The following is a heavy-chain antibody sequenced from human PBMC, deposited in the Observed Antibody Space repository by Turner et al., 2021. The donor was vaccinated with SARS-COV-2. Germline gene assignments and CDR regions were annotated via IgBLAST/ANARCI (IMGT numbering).Heavy chain of an antibody. Sequence: QLQLQESGPGLVKLSETLSLTCTVSSGSISSSAYYWGWIRQPPGKGLEWIGSFFYSGSTYYSPSLKSRITISVDTSKNQFSLNLSSVTAADTAVYYCARQVSILGRWLAPFDSWGQGTLVTVSS. D-gene: IGHD6-19*01. CDR3: ARQVSILGRWLAPFDS. CDR1: SGSISSSAYY. CDR2: FFYSGST. V-gene: IGHV4-39*01. J-gene: IGHJ4*02.